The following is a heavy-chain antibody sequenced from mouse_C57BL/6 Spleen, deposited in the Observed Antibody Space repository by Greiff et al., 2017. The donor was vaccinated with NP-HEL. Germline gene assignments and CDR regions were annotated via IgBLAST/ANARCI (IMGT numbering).Heavy chain of an antibody. CDR3: ARITTVVATNWYFDV. CDR1: GFNIKDYY. V-gene: IGHV14-2*01. CDR2: IDPEDGET. J-gene: IGHJ1*03. D-gene: IGHD1-1*01. Sequence: EVMLVESGAELVKPGASVKLSCTASGFNIKDYYMHWVKQRTEQGLEWIGRIDPEDGETKYAPKFQGKATITADTSSNTAYLQLSSLTSEDTAVYYCARITTVVATNWYFDVWGTGTTVTVSS.